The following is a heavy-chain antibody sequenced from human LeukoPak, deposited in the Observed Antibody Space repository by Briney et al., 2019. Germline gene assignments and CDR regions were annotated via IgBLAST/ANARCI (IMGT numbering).Heavy chain of an antibody. D-gene: IGHD4-17*01. V-gene: IGHV1-69*13. CDR1: GGTFSSYA. J-gene: IGHJ4*02. Sequence: GASVKVSCTASGGTFSSYAISWVRQAPGQGLEWMGGIIPIFGTVNYAQKFQGRVTITADESTSTAYMELSSLRSEDTAVYYCARANYGDYGGGDYWGQGTLVTVSS. CDR3: ARANYGDYGGGDY. CDR2: IIPIFGTV.